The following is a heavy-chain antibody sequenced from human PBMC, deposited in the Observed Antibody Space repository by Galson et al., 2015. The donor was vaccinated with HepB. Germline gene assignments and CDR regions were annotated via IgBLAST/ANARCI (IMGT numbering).Heavy chain of an antibody. CDR3: ARDSKNYYGMDV. J-gene: IGHJ6*02. CDR2: IIPIFGTA. D-gene: IGHD2/OR15-2a*01. CDR1: GGTFSSYA. V-gene: IGHV1-69*01. Sequence: SGAEVKKPWESLKISCKASGGTFSSYAISWVRQAPGQGLEWMGGIIPIFGTANYAQKFQGRVTITADESTSTAYMELSSLRSEDTAVYYCARDSKNYYGMDVWGQGTTVTVSS.